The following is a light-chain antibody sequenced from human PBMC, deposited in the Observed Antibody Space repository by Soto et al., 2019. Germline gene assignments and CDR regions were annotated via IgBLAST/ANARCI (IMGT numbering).Light chain of an antibody. CDR1: SSDVGGYNY. Sequence: QSALTQPPSASGSPGQSVTISCTGTSSDVGGYNYVSWYQQHPGKVPKLMIYEVSERPSGVPHRFSGSKSGNTASLTVSGLQAEDEADYYCSSYSGSNNLVFGGGTKVTVL. J-gene: IGLJ2*01. CDR2: EVS. V-gene: IGLV2-8*01. CDR3: SSYSGSNNLV.